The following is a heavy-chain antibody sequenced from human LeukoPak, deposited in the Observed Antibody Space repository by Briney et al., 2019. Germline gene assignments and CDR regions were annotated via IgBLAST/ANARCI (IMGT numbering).Heavy chain of an antibody. Sequence: GGSLRLSCAASGFTFSYYWMSWVRQAPGKGLEWVANIKEDGSEKYYVDSVKGRFTISRDNAKNSLYLQMNSLRAEDTAVYYCARDRAYNYLPDYWGQGTLVTVSS. CDR1: GFTFSYYW. V-gene: IGHV3-7*01. J-gene: IGHJ4*02. CDR2: IKEDGSEK. D-gene: IGHD5-18*01. CDR3: ARDRAYNYLPDY.